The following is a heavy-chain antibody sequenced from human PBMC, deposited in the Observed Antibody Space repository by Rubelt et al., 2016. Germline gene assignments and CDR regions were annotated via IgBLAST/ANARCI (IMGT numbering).Heavy chain of an antibody. CDR2: IRQKVNSYTT. V-gene: IGHV3-72*01. Sequence: EVQLVESGGGLVQPGESLRLSCAASGFMFSDYHMDWVRRAPGKGLEWISRIRQKVNSYTTEYAASVKGRFIISRDDATRSVFLQMNSLKTDDTAGYYCAYIGGYIGSSATSDFWGQGTLVTVSS. CDR1: GFMFSDYH. J-gene: IGHJ4*02. CDR3: AYIGGYIGSSATSDF. D-gene: IGHD1-26*01.